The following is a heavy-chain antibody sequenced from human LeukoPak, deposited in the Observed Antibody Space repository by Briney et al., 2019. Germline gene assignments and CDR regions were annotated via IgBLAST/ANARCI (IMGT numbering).Heavy chain of an antibody. V-gene: IGHV3-23*01. Sequence: GGSLRLSCAASGFSFSSYRMNWVRQAPGKGLEWVSVTDSGGSTYYAESVKGRFTISRDNSKNTLYLQMNSLRAEDTAVYYCAKRIQSAMATGYWGQGTLVTVSS. D-gene: IGHD5-18*01. J-gene: IGHJ4*02. CDR1: GFSFSSYR. CDR2: TDSGGST. CDR3: AKRIQSAMATGY.